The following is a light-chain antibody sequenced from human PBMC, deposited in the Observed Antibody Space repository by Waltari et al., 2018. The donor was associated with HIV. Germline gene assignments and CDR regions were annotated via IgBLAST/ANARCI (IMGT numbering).Light chain of an antibody. CDR1: TSNIGGNT. J-gene: IGLJ1*01. CDR3: AAWDDSLKGGA. CDR2: SNN. Sequence: QSVLAQPPSASATPGQRVTISFSGSTSNIGGNTVRWYQQLPGTAPKLLIYSNNERPSGVPDRLSGSTSGTSASLVISGLQSEDEADYYCAAWDDSLKGGAFGTGTKVTVL. V-gene: IGLV1-44*01.